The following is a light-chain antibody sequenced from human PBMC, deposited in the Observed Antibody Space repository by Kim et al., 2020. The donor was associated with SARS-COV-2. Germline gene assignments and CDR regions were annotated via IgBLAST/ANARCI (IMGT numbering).Light chain of an antibody. J-gene: IGKJ4*01. CDR3: QDYDNPSA. CDR1: QDISSY. CDR2: DAS. Sequence: DIQMTQSPSSVSASVGDRVTITCRASQDISSYLTWYQQKPGKAPKLLIYDASNLETGVPSRFSGSGSGTDFTFTISSLQPEVTATYYCQDYDNPSAFGGGTKVDIK. V-gene: IGKV1-33*01.